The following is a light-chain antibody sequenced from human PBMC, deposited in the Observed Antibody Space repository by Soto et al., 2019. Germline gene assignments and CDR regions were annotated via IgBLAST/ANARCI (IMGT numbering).Light chain of an antibody. Sequence: DILMTQSPSALSASVGDRVTITCRASQSISSWLAWYQQKPGKAPKLLIYDASNLGSGVPSRFSGSGSGTEFTLTISSLQPDDFATYYCQQYNSYRTFGQGTKVEIK. J-gene: IGKJ1*01. CDR2: DAS. CDR3: QQYNSYRT. V-gene: IGKV1-5*01. CDR1: QSISSW.